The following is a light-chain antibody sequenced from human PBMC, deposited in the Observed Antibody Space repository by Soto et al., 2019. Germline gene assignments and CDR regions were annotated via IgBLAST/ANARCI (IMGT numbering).Light chain of an antibody. CDR1: QSISTN. J-gene: IGKJ4*01. CDR2: KAS. CDR3: QHYNEYPLT. Sequence: DIEMTQSPFTLSASVGDRVTITCLASQSISTNLAWYQQKPGKTPNLLIYKASTLQSGVPSRFSGSGFGTEFTLTVNSLQPDDFATYFCQHYNEYPLTFGGGTKVEIK. V-gene: IGKV1-5*03.